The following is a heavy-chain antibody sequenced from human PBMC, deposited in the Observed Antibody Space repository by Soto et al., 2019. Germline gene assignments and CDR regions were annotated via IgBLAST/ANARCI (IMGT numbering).Heavy chain of an antibody. V-gene: IGHV4-59*01. J-gene: IGHJ3*02. CDR1: GGSISSYY. CDR3: ARAILTGYYNVIDAFDI. D-gene: IGHD3-9*01. CDR2: IYYSGST. Sequence: PSETLSLTCTVSGGSISSYYWSWIRQPPGKGLEWIGYIYYSGSTNYNPSLKSRVTISVDTSKNQFSLKLSSVTAADTAVYYCARAILTGYYNVIDAFDIWGQGTMVS.